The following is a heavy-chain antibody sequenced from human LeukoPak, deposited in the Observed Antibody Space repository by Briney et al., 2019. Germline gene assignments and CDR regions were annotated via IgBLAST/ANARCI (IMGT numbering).Heavy chain of an antibody. CDR3: ARGVGFLESNFDY. CDR1: GYTFTGYY. D-gene: IGHD3-3*01. V-gene: IGHV1-2*06. CDR2: INPNSGGT. Sequence: ASVKVSCKASGYTFTGYYMHWVRQAPGQGLEWMGRINPNSGGTNYAQKFQGRVTMTRDTSISTAYMELSRLRSDDTAVYYCARGVGFLESNFDYWGQGALVTVSS. J-gene: IGHJ4*02.